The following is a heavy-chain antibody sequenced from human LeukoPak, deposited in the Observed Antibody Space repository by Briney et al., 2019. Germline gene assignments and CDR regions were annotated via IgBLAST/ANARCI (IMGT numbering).Heavy chain of an antibody. D-gene: IGHD1-26*01. CDR1: GFTFDDYA. Sequence: GGSLRLSCAASGFTFDDYAMHWVRQAPGKGLEWVSLISGDGGSTYYADSVKGRFTISRDNSKNSLYLQMNSLRTEDTALYYCAVGSYLFDYWGQETLVTVSS. V-gene: IGHV3-43*02. CDR2: ISGDGGST. J-gene: IGHJ4*02. CDR3: AVGSYLFDY.